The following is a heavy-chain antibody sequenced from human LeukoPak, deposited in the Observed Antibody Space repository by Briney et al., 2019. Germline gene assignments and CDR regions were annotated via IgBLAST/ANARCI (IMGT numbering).Heavy chain of an antibody. CDR1: GGSISTSSHF. D-gene: IGHD2-8*02. J-gene: IGHJ5*02. CDR2: IYYSGST. CDR3: ARHLLFRGVVPASTFFNP. V-gene: IGHV4-39*01. Sequence: TSETLSLSCTVSGGSISTSSHFWGWIRQPPGKGPEWIGSIYYSGSTYYNPSLKSRVTIYVDTSKNQFSLKLTSVTAADTAIYYCARHLLFRGVVPASTFFNPWGQGTLITVSS.